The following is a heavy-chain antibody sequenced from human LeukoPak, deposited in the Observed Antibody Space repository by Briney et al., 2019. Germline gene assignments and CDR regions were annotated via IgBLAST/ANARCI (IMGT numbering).Heavy chain of an antibody. CDR1: GGSISSYY. D-gene: IGHD3-16*01. Sequence: SETLSLTCTVSGGSISSYYWSWIRQPAGKGLEWIGRIYTSGSTNYNPSLKSRVTMSVDTSKNQFSLKLSSVTAADTAVYYCAREFRYYDYVWGSNFDYWGQGTLVTVSS. CDR2: IYTSGST. J-gene: IGHJ4*02. V-gene: IGHV4-4*07. CDR3: AREFRYYDYVWGSNFDY.